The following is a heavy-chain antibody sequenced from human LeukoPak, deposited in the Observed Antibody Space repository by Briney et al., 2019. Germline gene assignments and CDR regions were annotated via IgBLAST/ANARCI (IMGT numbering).Heavy chain of an antibody. D-gene: IGHD6-13*01. J-gene: IGHJ6*02. V-gene: IGHV3-23*01. CDR1: GFTFSSYA. Sequence: QSGGSLRLSCAASGFTFSSYAMSWVRQAPGKGLEWVSAISGSGGSTYYADSVKGRFTISRDNSKNTLYLQMNSLRAEDTAVYYCAKEARAAGYYYYYYGMDVWGQGTTVTVSS. CDR2: ISGSGGST. CDR3: AKEARAAGYYYYYYGMDV.